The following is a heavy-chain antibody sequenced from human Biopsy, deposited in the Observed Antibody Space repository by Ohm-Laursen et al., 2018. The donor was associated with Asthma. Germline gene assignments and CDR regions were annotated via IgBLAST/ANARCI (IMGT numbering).Heavy chain of an antibody. CDR2: INAGNGNT. J-gene: IGHJ4*02. D-gene: IGHD3-9*01. Sequence: ASVKVSCKASGYTFISYAIHWVRQAPGQRLEWMGWINAGNGNTKYSQKFQGRVTITRDTSASTAYMELSSLRSEDTAVYYCARTYYDFLTGQVNDAFAIRGQGTLVTVSS. CDR1: GYTFISYA. CDR3: ARTYYDFLTGQVNDAFAI. V-gene: IGHV1-3*01.